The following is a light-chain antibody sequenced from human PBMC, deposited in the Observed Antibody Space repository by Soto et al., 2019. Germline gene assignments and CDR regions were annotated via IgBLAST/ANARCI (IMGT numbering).Light chain of an antibody. CDR3: QQYESLPLT. J-gene: IGKJ5*01. CDR1: QSVLYSSNNKNH. CDR2: DAS. V-gene: IGKV4-1*01. Sequence: DIVLTQSPDSLAVSLGEGATINCKSSQSVLYSSNNKNHLAWYQQKPGKAPKLLIYDASDLETGVPSRFSGSGSGTGFTFTISSLQPEDFATYYCQQYESLPLTFGQGTRLENK.